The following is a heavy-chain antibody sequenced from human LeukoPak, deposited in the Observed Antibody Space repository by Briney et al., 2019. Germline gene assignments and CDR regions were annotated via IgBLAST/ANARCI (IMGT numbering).Heavy chain of an antibody. CDR2: ISSSGSTI. D-gene: IGHD3-10*01. J-gene: IGHJ5*02. CDR3: ARDLYYYGSRFDP. Sequence: GGSLRLSCAASGFTFSSYAMSWVRQAPGKGLEWVSYISSSGSTIYYADSVKGRFTISRDNAKNSLYLQMNSLRAEDTAIYYCARDLYYYGSRFDPWGQGTLVTVSS. V-gene: IGHV3-48*04. CDR1: GFTFSSYA.